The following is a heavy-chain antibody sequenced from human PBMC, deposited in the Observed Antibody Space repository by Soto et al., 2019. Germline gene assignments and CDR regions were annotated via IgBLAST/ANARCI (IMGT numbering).Heavy chain of an antibody. V-gene: IGHV3-23*01. Sequence: EVQLLESGGGLVQPGGSLRLSCATSGFTFSTFALSWVRQVPGRALEWVSTISGSGGSTYYADSVKGRFTISRDNSKNTLFLQMNRLRAEDTAVYYCAKDLRGRLSGYRRGMFVPRPFDYWGQGTLVTVSS. J-gene: IGHJ4*02. CDR2: ISGSGGST. CDR1: GFTFSTFA. D-gene: IGHD3-22*01. CDR3: AKDLRGRLSGYRRGMFVPRPFDY.